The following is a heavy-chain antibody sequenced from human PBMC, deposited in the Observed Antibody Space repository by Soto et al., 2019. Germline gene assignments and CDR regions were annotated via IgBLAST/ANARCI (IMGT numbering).Heavy chain of an antibody. D-gene: IGHD6-19*01. V-gene: IGHV1-69*13. CDR2: IIPIFGTA. CDR3: AGPGYSSGYGNYYYYGMDV. J-gene: IGHJ6*02. CDR1: GGTFNSYA. Sequence: SVKVSCKASGGTFNSYAISWVRQAPGQGLEWMGGIIPIFGTANYAQKFQGRVTITADESTSTAYMELSSLRSEDTAVYYCAGPGYSSGYGNYYYYGMDVWGQGTTVTVSS.